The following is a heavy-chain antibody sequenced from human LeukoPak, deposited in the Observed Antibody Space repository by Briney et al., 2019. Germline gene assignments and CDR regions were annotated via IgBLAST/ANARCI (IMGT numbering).Heavy chain of an antibody. CDR1: GGSISTYY. V-gene: IGHV4-59*12. D-gene: IGHD6-13*01. J-gene: IGHJ4*02. CDR2: IYYSGSA. Sequence: SETLSLTCTVSGGSISTYYWSWIRQPPGKGLEWIGYIYYSGSANYNPSLKSRVTISVDTSKNQFSLKLSSVTAADTAVYYCARGSTIAAAGTFDYWGQGTLVTVSS. CDR3: ARGSTIAAAGTFDY.